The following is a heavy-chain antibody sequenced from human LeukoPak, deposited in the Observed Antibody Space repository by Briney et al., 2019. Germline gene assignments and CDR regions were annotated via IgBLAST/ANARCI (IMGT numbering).Heavy chain of an antibody. CDR1: GFTFSDYG. CDR3: ARGGIQLWLTDY. D-gene: IGHD5-18*01. Sequence: GRSLRLSCAASGFTFSDYGIHWVRQAPGKGLEWVAVISYDGSNKYYADSVKGRFTISRDNSKNTLYLQMNSLRAEDTAVYYCARGGIQLWLTDYWGQGTLVTVSS. J-gene: IGHJ4*02. CDR2: ISYDGSNK. V-gene: IGHV3-30*19.